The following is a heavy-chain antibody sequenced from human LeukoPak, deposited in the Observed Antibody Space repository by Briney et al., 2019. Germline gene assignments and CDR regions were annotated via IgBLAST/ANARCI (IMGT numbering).Heavy chain of an antibody. J-gene: IGHJ4*02. CDR3: AKGGVAATPRALKLGYDY. V-gene: IGHV3-9*01. D-gene: IGHD2-15*01. Sequence: PGGSLRLSCAASGFTFDDYAMHWVRQAPGKGLEWVSGISWNSGSIGYADSVKGRFTISRDNAKNSLYLQMNSLRAEDTALYYCAKGGVAATPRALKLGYDYWGQGTLVTVSS. CDR1: GFTFDDYA. CDR2: ISWNSGSI.